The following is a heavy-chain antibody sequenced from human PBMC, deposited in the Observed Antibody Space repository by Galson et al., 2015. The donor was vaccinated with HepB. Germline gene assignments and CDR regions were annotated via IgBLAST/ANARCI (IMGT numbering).Heavy chain of an antibody. CDR2: IIPIFGTA. Sequence: SVKVSCKASGGTFSSYAISWVRQAPGQGLGWMGGIIPIFGTANYAQKFQGRVTITADESTSTAYMELSSLRSEDTAVYYCASQWELLSSAFDIWGQGTMVTVSS. D-gene: IGHD1-26*01. V-gene: IGHV1-69*13. J-gene: IGHJ3*02. CDR3: ASQWELLSSAFDI. CDR1: GGTFSSYA.